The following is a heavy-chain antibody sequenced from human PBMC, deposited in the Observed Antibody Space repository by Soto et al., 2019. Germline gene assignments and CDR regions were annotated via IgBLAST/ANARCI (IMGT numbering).Heavy chain of an antibody. CDR2: IYYNGST. D-gene: IGHD3-22*01. Sequence: QLQLQESGPGLVKPSETLSLTCTVSGGSISTSSYYWGWIRQPPGKGLEWIGSIYYNGSTYYNPSLKSRVTISVDTSKNQFSLKLSSVTAADTAVYYCTRLVDYYDSSGYSFSYFDYWGQGTLVTVSS. J-gene: IGHJ4*02. CDR3: TRLVDYYDSSGYSFSYFDY. V-gene: IGHV4-39*01. CDR1: GGSISTSSYY.